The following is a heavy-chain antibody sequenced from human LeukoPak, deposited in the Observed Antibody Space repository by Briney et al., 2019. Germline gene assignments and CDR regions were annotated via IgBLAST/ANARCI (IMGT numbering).Heavy chain of an antibody. CDR3: ARDRGDNYGDYGSRYFDY. J-gene: IGHJ4*02. D-gene: IGHD4-17*01. CDR2: ISSSSSTI. V-gene: IGHV3-48*02. Sequence: GGSLRLSCEASGFTFSSYSMNWVRQAPGKGLEWVSNISSSSSTIYYADSVKGRFTISRDNAKNSLYLQMNSLRDEDTAVYYCARDRGDNYGDYGSRYFDYWGQGTLVTVSS. CDR1: GFTFSSYS.